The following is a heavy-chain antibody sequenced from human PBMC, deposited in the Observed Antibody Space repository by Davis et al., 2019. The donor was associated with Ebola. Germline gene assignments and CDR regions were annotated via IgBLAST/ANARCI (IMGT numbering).Heavy chain of an antibody. J-gene: IGHJ4*02. CDR2: ISGSGGST. CDR1: GFTFSSYA. V-gene: IGHV3-23*01. D-gene: IGHD4-17*01. Sequence: GESLKISCAASGFTFSSYAMSWVRQAPGRGLEWVSAISGSGGSTYYADSVKGRFTVSRDNSQNTLVLQMNSLKIEDTAVYYCAGRRYGDFTKWGQGTLVTVSS. CDR3: AGRRYGDFTK.